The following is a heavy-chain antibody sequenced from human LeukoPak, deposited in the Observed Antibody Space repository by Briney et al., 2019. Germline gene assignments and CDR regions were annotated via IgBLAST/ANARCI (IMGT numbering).Heavy chain of an antibody. V-gene: IGHV3-23*01. CDR2: FSGSRGSA. Sequence: GGSLRLSCAASGFIFSSYSMNWVRQAPGKGLEWVSGFSGSRGSAYYADSVKGRFTISRDNSKNTLYLQMNRLRAEDTAVYYCAKLQKIITIFGVAPYYFDYWGQGTLVTVSS. CDR3: AKLQKIITIFGVAPYYFDY. J-gene: IGHJ4*02. D-gene: IGHD3-3*01. CDR1: GFIFSSYS.